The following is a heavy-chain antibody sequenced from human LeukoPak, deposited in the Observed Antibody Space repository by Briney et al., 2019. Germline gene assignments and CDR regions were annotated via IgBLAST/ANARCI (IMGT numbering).Heavy chain of an antibody. D-gene: IGHD2-8*01. V-gene: IGHV3-73*01. CDR3: TSLLGYCTNDVCYNY. Sequence: PGGSLRLSCAACGFTFSGSAMHWVRQASGKGLEWVGRIRSEPNSYATAYAASVKGRFTISRDDSKNTAYLQMNSLKTEDTAVYYCTSLLGYCTNDVCYNYWGQGTLVTVSS. CDR1: GFTFSGSA. J-gene: IGHJ4*02. CDR2: IRSEPNSYAT.